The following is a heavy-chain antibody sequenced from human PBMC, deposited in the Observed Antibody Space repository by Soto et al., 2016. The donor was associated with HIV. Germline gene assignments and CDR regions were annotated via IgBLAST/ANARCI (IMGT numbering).Heavy chain of an antibody. CDR1: GFTFSSYA. CDR3: AKKPGDSSGYDY. Sequence: EVQLLESGGGLVQPGGSLRLSCAASGFTFSSYAMSWVRQAPGKGLEWVSAISGSGGSTYYADSVKGRFTISRDNSKNTLYLQMNSLRAEDTAVHYCAKKPGDSSGYDYWGQGTLVTVSS. J-gene: IGHJ4*02. V-gene: IGHV3-23*01. D-gene: IGHD6-19*01. CDR2: ISGSGGST.